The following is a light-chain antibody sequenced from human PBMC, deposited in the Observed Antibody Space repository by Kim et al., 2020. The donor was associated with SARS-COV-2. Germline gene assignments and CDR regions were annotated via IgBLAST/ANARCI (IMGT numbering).Light chain of an antibody. Sequence: QSVLTQPPSVSWAPGQTVTISCTGTSSNIGAGSDVHWYQHLPGTAPKLLISGNTNRPSGVRDRFSGSKSGTSASLVISGLQAEDEADYYCQSYDSSLSGRVFGGGTRLTVL. V-gene: IGLV1-40*01. CDR3: QSYDSSLSGRV. J-gene: IGLJ3*02. CDR1: SSNIGAGSD. CDR2: GNT.